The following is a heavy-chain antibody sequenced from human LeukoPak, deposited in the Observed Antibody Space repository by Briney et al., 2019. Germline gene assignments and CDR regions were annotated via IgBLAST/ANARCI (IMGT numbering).Heavy chain of an antibody. CDR2: ISGSGGST. CDR3: ARDGAVLRYFDWLPPVGNFDY. D-gene: IGHD3-9*01. J-gene: IGHJ4*02. Sequence: PGGSLRLSCAASGFTFDDYGMSWVRQAPGKGLEWVSAISGSGGSTYYADSVKGRFTISRDNAKNSLYLQMNSLRAEDTAVYYCARDGAVLRYFDWLPPVGNFDYWGQGTLVTVSS. V-gene: IGHV3-23*01. CDR1: GFTFDDYG.